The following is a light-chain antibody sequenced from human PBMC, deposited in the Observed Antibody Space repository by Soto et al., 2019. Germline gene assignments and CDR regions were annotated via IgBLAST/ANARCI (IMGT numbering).Light chain of an antibody. CDR3: CSYSDSSTIVV. J-gene: IGLJ2*01. Sequence: QSALTQPASVSGSPGQSITISCTGTSSDVGGYIFVSWYQQHPGKAPRLMIFDVNNRPSGVSTRFSGSKSGNTASLTISGLQAEDEADYYCCSYSDSSTIVVFGGGTKLTVL. CDR1: SSDVGGYIF. V-gene: IGLV2-14*03. CDR2: DVN.